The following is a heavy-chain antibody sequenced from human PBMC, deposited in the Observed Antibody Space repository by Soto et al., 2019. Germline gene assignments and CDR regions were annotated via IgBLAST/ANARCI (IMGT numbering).Heavy chain of an antibody. CDR3: ARGIKYGAYSRWFDP. CDR1: GYTFTSYD. J-gene: IGHJ5*02. V-gene: IGHV1-8*01. Sequence: QVQLVQSGAEVKKPGASVKVSCMASGYTFTSYDINWVRQATGQGLEYLGWMNPNSGNTGYVQKFQGRVTMTRDTSISTAYMELSSLRSEDSAVYFCARGIKYGAYSRWFDPWGQGTLVTVSS. D-gene: IGHD4-17*01. CDR2: MNPNSGNT.